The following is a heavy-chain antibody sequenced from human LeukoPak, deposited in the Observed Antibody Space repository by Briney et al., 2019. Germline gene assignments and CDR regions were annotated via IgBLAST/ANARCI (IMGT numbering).Heavy chain of an antibody. CDR3: TRRYCSGGSCSTPFDY. D-gene: IGHD2-15*01. J-gene: IGHJ4*02. Sequence: GGSLRLSCAASGFTFSGSAMHWVRQASGKGLEWVGRIRSKANSYATAYAASVKGRFTISRDDSKNTAYLQMNSLKTEDTAVYYCTRRYCSGGSCSTPFDYWGQGTLVTVSS. CDR1: GFTFSGSA. CDR2: IRSKANSYAT. V-gene: IGHV3-73*01.